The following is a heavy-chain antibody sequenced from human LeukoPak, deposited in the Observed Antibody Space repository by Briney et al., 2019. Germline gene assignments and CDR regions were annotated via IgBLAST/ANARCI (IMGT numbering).Heavy chain of an antibody. CDR3: ARYFDY. CDR2: IIPIFGTA. CDR1: GGTFSSYA. Sequence: SVKVSCKASGGTFSSYAISWVRQAPGQGLEWMGGIIPIFGTANYAQKFQGRVTMTTDTSTSTAYMELRSLRSDDTAVYYCARYFDYWGQGTLVTVSS. V-gene: IGHV1-69*05. J-gene: IGHJ4*02.